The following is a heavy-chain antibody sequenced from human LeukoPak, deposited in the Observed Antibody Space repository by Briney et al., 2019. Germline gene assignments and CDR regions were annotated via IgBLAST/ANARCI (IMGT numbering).Heavy chain of an antibody. J-gene: IGHJ4*02. CDR1: GFTFSSYG. V-gene: IGHV3-33*01. Sequence: GSLRLSCAASGFTFSSYGMNWVRQAPGKGLEWVAVIWYDGSKKYYADSVKGRFTISRDNSKNTLYLQTNSLRAEDSAVYYCARDLSEVDYWGQGTLVTVSS. CDR2: IWYDGSKK. CDR3: ARDLSEVDY.